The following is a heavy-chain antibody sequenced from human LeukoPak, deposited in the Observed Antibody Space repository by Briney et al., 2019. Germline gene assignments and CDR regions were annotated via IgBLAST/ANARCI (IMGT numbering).Heavy chain of an antibody. CDR3: ARGEWDLLFDF. V-gene: IGHV4-59*01. J-gene: IGHJ4*02. D-gene: IGHD1-26*01. CDR2: IFYSGST. Sequence: SETLSLTCTVSGGSISGYYWSWIRQPPGKGLEWIGYIFYSGSTNYNPSLKSRVTISVDTSKNQFSLKLSSVTAADTAVYYCARGEWDLLFDFWGQGTLVTVSS. CDR1: GGSISGYY.